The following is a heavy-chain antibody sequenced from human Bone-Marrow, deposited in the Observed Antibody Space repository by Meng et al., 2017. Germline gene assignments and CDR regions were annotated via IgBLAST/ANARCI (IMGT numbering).Heavy chain of an antibody. D-gene: IGHD4-11*01. Sequence: QVQVQEGGAGLLKPSETLCLTCVVSGGSFSDYYGSWLRQPPGKGLEWIGEINHSGSTNYNPSLESRATISVDTSQNNLSLKLSSVTAADSAVYYCARGPTTMAHDFDYWGQGTLVTVSS. V-gene: IGHV4-34*01. J-gene: IGHJ4*02. CDR3: ARGPTTMAHDFDY. CDR1: GGSFSDYY. CDR2: INHSGST.